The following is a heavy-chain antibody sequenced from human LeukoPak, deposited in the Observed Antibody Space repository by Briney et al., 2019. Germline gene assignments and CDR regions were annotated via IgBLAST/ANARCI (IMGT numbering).Heavy chain of an antibody. CDR1: GGSISSSKYY. CDR3: ARQLEGKVVISLDGFDI. CDR2: IYFSGST. J-gene: IGHJ3*02. Sequence: SETLSLTCTVSGGSISSSKYYWGWVRQSPGKGLEWIGSIYFSGSTYYNPSFQSRVTISVDTSKRQFSLELNSVTAADTALYYCARQLEGKVVISLDGFDIWGQGTMVTVSS. V-gene: IGHV4-39*01. D-gene: IGHD1-1*01.